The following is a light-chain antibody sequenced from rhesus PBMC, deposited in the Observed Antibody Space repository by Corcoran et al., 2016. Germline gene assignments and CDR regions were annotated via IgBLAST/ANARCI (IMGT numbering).Light chain of an antibody. CDR3: QQEDNWPLT. V-gene: IGKV3-35*01. J-gene: IGKJ4*01. Sequence: EIVMTQSPATLSLSPGERATLSCRASQSVSSNLAWYQQKPGLAPRLLTYDASNRAAGIPDRFSGNGSGTDFTLTINSLEHEDVGGYCCQQEDNWPLTFGEGTKVDIK. CDR2: DAS. CDR1: QSVSSN.